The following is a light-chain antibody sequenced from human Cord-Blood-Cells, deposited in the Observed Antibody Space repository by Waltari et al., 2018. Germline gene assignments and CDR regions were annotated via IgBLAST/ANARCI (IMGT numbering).Light chain of an antibody. V-gene: IGLV1-47*01. Sequence: QSVLTQPPSASGTPGQRVTISCSGSSSTIGSNYVYWYQQPPGTAPKLLIYRNNQRPSGVPDRFSGSKSGTSASLAISGLRSEDEADYYCAAWDDSLSGQVFGGGTQLTVL. CDR2: RNN. J-gene: IGLJ7*01. CDR1: SSTIGSNY. CDR3: AAWDDSLSGQV.